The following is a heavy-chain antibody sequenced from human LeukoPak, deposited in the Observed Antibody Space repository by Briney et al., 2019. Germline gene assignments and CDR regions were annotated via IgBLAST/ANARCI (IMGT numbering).Heavy chain of an antibody. CDR1: GFIFSSYG. Sequence: GGYLSLSGAGSGFIFSSYGMHWVRQAPGKGLEWVAVISYDGSNKYYADSVKGRFTISRDNSKNTLYPQMNSLRAEDTAVYYCAKDLSPVNYFFDYWGQGTLVTVSS. CDR2: ISYDGSNK. D-gene: IGHD2/OR15-2a*01. J-gene: IGHJ4*02. CDR3: AKDLSPVNYFFDY. V-gene: IGHV3-30*18.